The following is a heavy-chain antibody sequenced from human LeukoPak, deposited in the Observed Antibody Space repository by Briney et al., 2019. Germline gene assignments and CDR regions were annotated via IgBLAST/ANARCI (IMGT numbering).Heavy chain of an antibody. J-gene: IGHJ4*02. V-gene: IGHV1-3*01. CDR2: INAGNGNT. CDR3: ARGSGSYYPY. D-gene: IGHD1-26*01. Sequence: ASVKVSCKASGGTFSSYAISWVRQAPGQRLEWMGWINAGNGNTKYSQKFQGRVTITRDTSASTAYMELSSLRSEDTAVYYCARGSGSYYPYWGQGTLVTVSS. CDR1: GGTFSSYA.